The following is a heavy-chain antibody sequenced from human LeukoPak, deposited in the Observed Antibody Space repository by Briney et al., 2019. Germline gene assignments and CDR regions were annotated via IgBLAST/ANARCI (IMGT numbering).Heavy chain of an antibody. CDR1: GGSISSYY. J-gene: IGHJ3*02. V-gene: IGHV4-59*01. D-gene: IGHD6-13*01. CDR3: AIAAAGTNDAFDI. Sequence: MTSETLSLTCTVSGGSISSYYWSWIRQPPGKGLEWIGYIYYSGSTNYNPSLKSRVTISVDTSKNQFSLKLSSVTAADTAVYYCAIAAAGTNDAFDIWGQGTMVTVSS. CDR2: IYYSGST.